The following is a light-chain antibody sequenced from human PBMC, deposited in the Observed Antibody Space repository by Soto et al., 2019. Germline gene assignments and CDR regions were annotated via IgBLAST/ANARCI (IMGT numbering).Light chain of an antibody. CDR2: GAS. V-gene: IGKV3-20*01. J-gene: IGKJ1*01. Sequence: EIVLTQSPGTLSLSPGERATLSCRASQSVSSSYLAWYQRKPGQAPRLLIYGASSRATGIPDRFSGSGSGTDFTLSSSRLEPEAFAVYYCQQYCSSPLTFGQGTKVEIK. CDR3: QQYCSSPLT. CDR1: QSVSSSY.